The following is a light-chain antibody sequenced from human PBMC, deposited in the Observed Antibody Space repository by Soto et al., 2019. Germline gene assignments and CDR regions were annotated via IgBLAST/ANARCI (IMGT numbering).Light chain of an antibody. CDR3: QQYDSSPWT. CDR1: QSVSSSF. CDR2: GAS. V-gene: IGKV3-20*01. Sequence: ESVLTQSPGTLSLSPGERATLSCRASQSVSSSFLAWYQLKPGQDPRLLIYGASSRATGIPDRFSGRGSGTDFTLTISRLEPEDFAVYYCQQYDSSPWTFGQGTKVEIK. J-gene: IGKJ1*01.